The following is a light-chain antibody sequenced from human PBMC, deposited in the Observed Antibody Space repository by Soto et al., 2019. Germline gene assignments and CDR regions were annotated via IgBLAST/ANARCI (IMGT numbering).Light chain of an antibody. CDR3: QQHYRLPAT. V-gene: IGKV3-11*01. CDR1: QSVSSY. J-gene: IGKJ5*01. Sequence: EIVLTQSPATLSVSPGERATLSCRASQSVSSYLAWYEQRPGQAPTLLIYDRSTRATGVPARFSGSGCGTDFTLRISSLEHADFVVHYFQQHYRLPATFGQGTRLDIK. CDR2: DRS.